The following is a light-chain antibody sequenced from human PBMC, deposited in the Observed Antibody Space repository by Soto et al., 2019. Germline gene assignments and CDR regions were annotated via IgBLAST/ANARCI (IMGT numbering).Light chain of an antibody. CDR2: EVS. CDR1: SSDIGGHEY. J-gene: IGLJ1*01. Sequence: QSALTQPASVSGSLGQSITISCTGSSSDIGGHEYVSWYQQHPGAAPKLLIFEVSRRPSGVSSRFSGSKSGNTASLTISGPQAEDQVDYYCSSYSSGSVLYVFGTGTKVTVL. V-gene: IGLV2-14*03. CDR3: SSYSSGSVLYV.